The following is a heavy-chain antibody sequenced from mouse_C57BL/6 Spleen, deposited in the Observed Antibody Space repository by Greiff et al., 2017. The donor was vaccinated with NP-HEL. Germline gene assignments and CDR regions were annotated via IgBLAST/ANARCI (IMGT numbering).Heavy chain of an antibody. V-gene: IGHV1-26*01. CDR2: INPNNGGT. Sequence: EVQLQQSGPELVKPGASVKISCKASGYTFTDYYMNWVKQSHGKSLEWIGDINPNNGGTSYNQKFKGKATLTVDKSSSTAYMELRSLTSEDSAVYYCAGGGDDVYLDYWGQGTTLTVSS. J-gene: IGHJ2*01. CDR1: GYTFTDYY. D-gene: IGHD2-2*01. CDR3: AGGGDDVYLDY.